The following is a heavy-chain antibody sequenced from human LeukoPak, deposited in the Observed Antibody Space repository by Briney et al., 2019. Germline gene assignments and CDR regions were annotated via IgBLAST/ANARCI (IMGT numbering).Heavy chain of an antibody. J-gene: IGHJ6*02. CDR3: AREGSYCSSTSCYRYYGMDV. Sequence: GGSLRLSCAASGFTFSYYWMTWVRQAPGKGLGWVANIKQDGSEKYYVDSVKGRFTISRDNAKNSLYLQMNSLRAEDTAVYYCAREGSYCSSTSCYRYYGMDVWGQGTTVTVSS. D-gene: IGHD2-2*02. CDR2: IKQDGSEK. CDR1: GFTFSYYW. V-gene: IGHV3-7*04.